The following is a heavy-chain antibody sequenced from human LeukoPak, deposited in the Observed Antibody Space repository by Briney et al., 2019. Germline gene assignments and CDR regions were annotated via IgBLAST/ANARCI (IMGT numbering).Heavy chain of an antibody. J-gene: IGHJ4*02. Sequence: GGSLRLSCAASGVTFSSYCMSWVRQAPGKGLEWVANIKQDGSEKYYVDSVKGRFTISRDNAKNSLYLQMNSLRAEDTAVYYCARDHRYCGGDCLFFDYWGQGTLVTVSS. V-gene: IGHV3-7*03. CDR3: ARDHRYCGGDCLFFDY. CDR1: GVTFSSYC. D-gene: IGHD2-21*02. CDR2: IKQDGSEK.